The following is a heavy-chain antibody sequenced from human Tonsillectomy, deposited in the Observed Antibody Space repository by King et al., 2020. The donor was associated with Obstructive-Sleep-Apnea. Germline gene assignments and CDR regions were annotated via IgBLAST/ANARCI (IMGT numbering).Heavy chain of an antibody. CDR2: IYHSGST. CDR1: GGSISSSSHY. CDR3: ARHIEPATGHYYYALDV. J-gene: IGHJ6*02. V-gene: IGHV4-39*01. Sequence: LQLQESGPGLVKPSETLSLTCTVSGGSISSSSHYWAWIRQPPGKGLEWIGSIYHSGSTHYNPSLKSRVTILVDRSKNQFSLKLSSVTAADTAVYSCARHIEPATGHYYYALDVWGQGTTVTVSS. D-gene: IGHD1-14*01.